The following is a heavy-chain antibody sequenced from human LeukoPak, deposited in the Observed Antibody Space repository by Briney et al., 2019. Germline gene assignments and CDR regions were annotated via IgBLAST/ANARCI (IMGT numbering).Heavy chain of an antibody. CDR1: GYXFTTYW. Sequence: GESLKISCSGSGYXFTTYWICWVRQMPGKGLVWMGIIYPGDSDTRYSPSFQGQVTISADNSISTAYVQWSSLKASDTAMYYCARYWDSGTYCDYWGQGTQVTVSS. J-gene: IGHJ4*02. V-gene: IGHV5-51*01. CDR2: IYPGDSDT. D-gene: IGHD1-26*01. CDR3: ARYWDSGTYCDY.